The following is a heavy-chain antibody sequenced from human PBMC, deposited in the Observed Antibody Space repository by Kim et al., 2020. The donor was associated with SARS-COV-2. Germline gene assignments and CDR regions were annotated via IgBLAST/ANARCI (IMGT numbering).Heavy chain of an antibody. D-gene: IGHD3-22*01. CDR1: GGSISSSNW. CDR3: ARASPMIVVDLNAFDI. CDR2: IYHSGST. Sequence: SETLSLTCAVSGGSISSSNWWSWVRQPPGKGLEWIGEIYHSGSTNYNPSLKSRVTISVDKSKNQFSLKLSSVTAADTAVYYCARASPMIVVDLNAFDIWGQGTMVTVSS. V-gene: IGHV4-4*02. J-gene: IGHJ3*02.